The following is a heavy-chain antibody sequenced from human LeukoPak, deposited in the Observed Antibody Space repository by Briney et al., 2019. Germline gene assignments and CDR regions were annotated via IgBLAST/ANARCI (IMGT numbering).Heavy chain of an antibody. D-gene: IGHD3-3*01. V-gene: IGHV4-59*08. CDR1: GGSISSYY. CDR3: ARRNYYDFWTLDV. J-gene: IGHJ6*02. CDR2: IYYSGST. Sequence: PSETLSLTCTVSGGSISSYYWSWIRQPPGKGLEWIGYIYYSGSTNYNPSLKSRVTISVDTSKNQFSLKLSSVTAADTAVYYCARRNYYDFWTLDVWGQGTTVTVSS.